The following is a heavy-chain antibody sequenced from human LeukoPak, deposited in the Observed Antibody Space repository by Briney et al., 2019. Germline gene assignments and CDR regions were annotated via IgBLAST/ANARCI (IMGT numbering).Heavy chain of an antibody. Sequence: ASVKVSCKASGGTFSSYAISWVRQAPGQGLEWMGRIIPILGIANYAQKFQGRVTITADKSTSTAYMELSSLRSEDTAVYYCARLGRTVVPAAMPLIDYWGQRTLVTASS. J-gene: IGHJ4*02. CDR3: ARLGRTVVPAAMPLIDY. V-gene: IGHV1-69*04. CDR2: IIPILGIA. D-gene: IGHD2-2*01. CDR1: GGTFSSYA.